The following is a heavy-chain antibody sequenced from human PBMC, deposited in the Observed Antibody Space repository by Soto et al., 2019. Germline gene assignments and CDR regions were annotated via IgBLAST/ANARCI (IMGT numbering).Heavy chain of an antibody. CDR1: GLTFGSRA. J-gene: IGHJ4*02. CDR3: ASESKDSYPSSRIFDF. D-gene: IGHD2-2*01. Sequence: EVQLLESGGDLIQPGESLRLSCVASGLTFGSRAMSWVRQSPGEGLEWVSSITDTGGDAKYADSVRGRFAISRDNAKNTLYLQMSAPSAEDSAIYFCASESKDSYPSSRIFDFWGRGTVVTV. V-gene: IGHV3-23*01. CDR2: ITDTGGDA.